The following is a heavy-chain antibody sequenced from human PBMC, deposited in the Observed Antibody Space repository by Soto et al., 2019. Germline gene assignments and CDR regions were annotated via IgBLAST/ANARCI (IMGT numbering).Heavy chain of an antibody. D-gene: IGHD6-19*01. V-gene: IGHV3-23*01. Sequence: EVQLLESGGGLVQPGGSLRLSCAASGFTFSSYAMNWVRQGPGKGLEWVSVISGSGGSTYYADSVKGRFTISRDNSKNTLYLQLNGRRARDTAVFYCASRSSGCYFDSWGQGPLVTVSS. CDR2: ISGSGGST. CDR3: ASRSSGCYFDS. J-gene: IGHJ4*02. CDR1: GFTFSSYA.